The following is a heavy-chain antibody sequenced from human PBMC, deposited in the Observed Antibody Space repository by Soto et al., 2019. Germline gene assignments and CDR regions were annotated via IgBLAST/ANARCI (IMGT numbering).Heavy chain of an antibody. V-gene: IGHV1-8*01. J-gene: IGHJ4*02. CDR2: MNPNSGNT. D-gene: IGHD3-3*01. CDR1: GYTFTSYD. Sequence: ASVKVSCKASGYTFTSYDINWVRQATGQGLEWMGWMNPNSGNTGYAQKFQGRVTMTRNTSISTAYMELSSLRSEDTAVYYCARTIKDWYYDFWSGSPKPNYFDYWGQGTLVTAPQ. CDR3: ARTIKDWYYDFWSGSPKPNYFDY.